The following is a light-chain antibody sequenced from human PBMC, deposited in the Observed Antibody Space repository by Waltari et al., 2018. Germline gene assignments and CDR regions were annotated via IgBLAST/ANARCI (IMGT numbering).Light chain of an antibody. CDR3: QCYDSSLSGSV. V-gene: IGLV1-40*01. CDR2: GNT. J-gene: IGLJ3*02. CDR1: SSNIGAGYA. Sequence: QSVLTQPPSVSGAPGRRVTISCTGSSSNIGAGYAVHWYQQLPGTAPKLLIYGNTNRPSGVPDRFSGPKSGTSASLAITGLQAEDEADYYCQCYDSSLSGSVFGGGTKLTVL.